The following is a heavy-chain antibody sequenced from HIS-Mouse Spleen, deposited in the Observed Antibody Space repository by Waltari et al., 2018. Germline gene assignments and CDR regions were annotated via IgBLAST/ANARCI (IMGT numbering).Heavy chain of an antibody. V-gene: IGHV4-34*01. CDR1: GGSCSGYY. Sequence: QVQLQQLGAGLLKPSETLSLTCAVYGGSCSGYYWSWIRQPPGKGLEWIGEINHSGSTNYNPSLKSRVTISVDTSKNQFSLKLSSVTAADTAVYYCARGHRRWGQGTLVTVSS. J-gene: IGHJ4*02. CDR2: INHSGST. CDR3: ARGHRR.